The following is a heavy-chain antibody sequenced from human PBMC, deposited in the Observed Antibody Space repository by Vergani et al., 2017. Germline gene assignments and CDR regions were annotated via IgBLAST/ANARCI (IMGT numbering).Heavy chain of an antibody. D-gene: IGHD2/OR15-2a*01. CDR2: ISYDGSNK. CDR3: VKEKIDLGSYFFDS. CDR1: GFTFSSYA. V-gene: IGHV3-30-3*01. Sequence: VQLVESGGGLVKPGRSLRLSCAASGFTFSSYAMHWVRQAPGKGLEWVAVISYDGSNKYYADSVKGRFTISRDNSKNTVFLQMHSLRAEDTAIYYCVKEKIDLGSYFFDSWGHGILVTVSS. J-gene: IGHJ4*01.